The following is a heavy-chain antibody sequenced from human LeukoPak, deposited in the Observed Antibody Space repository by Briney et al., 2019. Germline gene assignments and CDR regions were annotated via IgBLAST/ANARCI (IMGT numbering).Heavy chain of an antibody. CDR2: IGGNGDTT. J-gene: IGHJ4*02. CDR3: AKDLRGTLSSRGPFEY. D-gene: IGHD2/OR15-2a*01. CDR1: GFTFSSYA. V-gene: IGHV3-23*01. Sequence: PGGSLKLSCAASGFTFSSYAMSWVRQAPGKGLEWVSAIGGNGDTTYYADSVKGRFTGSRDNSKNTLYLQLNSLRAEDTAVYYCAKDLRGTLSSRGPFEYWGQGTLVTVSS.